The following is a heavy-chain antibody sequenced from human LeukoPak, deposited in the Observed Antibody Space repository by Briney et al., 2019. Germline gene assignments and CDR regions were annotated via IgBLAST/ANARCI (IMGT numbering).Heavy chain of an antibody. CDR2: INPNSGGT. J-gene: IGHJ4*02. V-gene: IGHV1-2*02. CDR1: GYTFTGYY. CDR3: ARWGIAVAGFDY. D-gene: IGHD6-19*01. Sequence: ASVKVFCKASGYTFTGYYMHWVRQAPGQGLEWMGWINPNSGGTNYAQKFQGRVTMTRDTSISTAYMELSRLRSDDTAVYYCARWGIAVAGFDYWGQGTLVTVSS.